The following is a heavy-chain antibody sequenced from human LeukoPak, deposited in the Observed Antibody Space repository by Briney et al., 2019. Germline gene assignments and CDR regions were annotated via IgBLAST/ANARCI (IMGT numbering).Heavy chain of an antibody. Sequence: PSETLSLTCVVSGDSISSGAYSWSWIRQPPGKGLEWIDYIFHTGSTFYNPSLKSRVTISVDNSKNQFSLRLSSVTAADTAVYYCARELWFANAPGSWLDPWGQGTLVIVSS. CDR1: GDSISSGAYS. CDR3: ARELWFANAPGSWLDP. D-gene: IGHD3-10*01. CDR2: IFHTGST. J-gene: IGHJ5*02. V-gene: IGHV4-30-2*01.